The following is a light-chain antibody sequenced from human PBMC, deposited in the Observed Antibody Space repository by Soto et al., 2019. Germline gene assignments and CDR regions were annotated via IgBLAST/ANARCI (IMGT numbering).Light chain of an antibody. CDR1: QSVSSSY. V-gene: IGKV3-20*01. J-gene: IGKJ1*01. CDR2: GAS. Sequence: IVLSRSPGALSLYPGERATLSCRASQSVSSSYLAWYQQKPGQAPRLLIYGASSRATGIPDRFSGSGSGTDFTLTITRLEPEDFAVYYCQQYVTSSPRTFGQGNKVDIK. CDR3: QQYVTSSPRT.